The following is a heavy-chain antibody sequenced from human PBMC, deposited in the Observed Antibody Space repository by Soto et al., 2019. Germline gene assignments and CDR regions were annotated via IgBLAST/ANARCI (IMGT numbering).Heavy chain of an antibody. CDR1: GYTFTNYY. CDR2: INPSGGTT. Sequence: ASVKVSCKASGYTFTNYYIHWLRQAPGQGLEWMGLINPSGGTTTYAQKFQGRVTMTSDASTSTVYMELTTLTSEDTAVYYCARDKRIGDYLCVHWGQGALVTVSS. V-gene: IGHV1-46*01. CDR3: ARDKRIGDYLCVH. J-gene: IGHJ4*02. D-gene: IGHD3-16*01.